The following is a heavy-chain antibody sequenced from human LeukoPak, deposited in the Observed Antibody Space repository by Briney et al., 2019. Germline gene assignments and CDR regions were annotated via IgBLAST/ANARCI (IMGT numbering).Heavy chain of an antibody. J-gene: IGHJ3*02. CDR3: ARESNYYDISDYYQGDAFDI. CDR1: GYTFTSYG. CDR2: ISAYNGNT. V-gene: IGHV1-18*01. D-gene: IGHD3-22*01. Sequence: GASVKVSWKASGYTFTSYGISWVRQAAGQGLEWMGWISAYNGNTNYAQKFQGRVTMTRDTSISTAYMELSRLRSDDTAVYYCARESNYYDISDYYQGDAFDIWGQGTMVTVSS.